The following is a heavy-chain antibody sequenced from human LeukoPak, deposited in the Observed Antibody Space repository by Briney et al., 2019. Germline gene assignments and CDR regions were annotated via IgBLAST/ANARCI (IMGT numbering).Heavy chain of an antibody. Sequence: SGGSQRLSCADSGFTFSDYYMSWIRQAPGKGLEWVSYISSSGSTIYYADSVKGRFTISRDNAKNSLYLQMNSLRAEDTAVYYCATIVATFGDRYFDYWGQGTLVTVSS. V-gene: IGHV3-11*01. J-gene: IGHJ4*02. CDR2: ISSSGSTI. CDR3: ATIVATFGDRYFDY. D-gene: IGHD5-12*01. CDR1: GFTFSDYY.